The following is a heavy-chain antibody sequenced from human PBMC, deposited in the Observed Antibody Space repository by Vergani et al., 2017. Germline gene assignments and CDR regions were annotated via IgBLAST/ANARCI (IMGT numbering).Heavy chain of an antibody. CDR1: GYTFTGYY. J-gene: IGHJ6*03. D-gene: IGHD6-19*01. CDR2: INPNSGGT. CDR3: ARGGIAVAAPYYYMDV. Sequence: QVQLVQSGAEVKKPGASVKVSCKASGYTFTGYYMHWVRQAPGQGLEWMGWINPNSGGTNYAQKFKGWVTMTRDTSISTAYMELSRLRSDDTAVYYCARGGIAVAAPYYYMDVWGKGTTVTVSS. V-gene: IGHV1-2*04.